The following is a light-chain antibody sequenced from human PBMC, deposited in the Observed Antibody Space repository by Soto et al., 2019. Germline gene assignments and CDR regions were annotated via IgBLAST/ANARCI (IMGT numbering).Light chain of an antibody. J-gene: IGKJ4*01. CDR1: QGVSRK. Sequence: DIVMTQSPATLSVAPGERVTFSCRASQGVSRKLAWYQHKPGQAPRLLISGASTGATGIPARFSGSGSGTEFTLTISRLEPEDFAVYYCQQYGSSPPLTFGGGTKVDIK. V-gene: IGKV3-15*01. CDR3: QQYGSSPPLT. CDR2: GAS.